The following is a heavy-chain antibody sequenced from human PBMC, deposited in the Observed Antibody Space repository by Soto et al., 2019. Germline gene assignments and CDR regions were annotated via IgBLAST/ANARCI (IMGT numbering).Heavy chain of an antibody. V-gene: IGHV3-23*01. CDR1: GFTFSSYA. J-gene: IGHJ4*02. D-gene: IGHD6-19*01. CDR3: AKDLDSSGWSTLLFDY. Sequence: GGSLRLSCAASGFTFSSYAMSWVRQAPGKGLEWVSAISGSGGSTYYADSVKGRFTISRDNSKNTLYLQMNSLRAEDTAVYYCAKDLDSSGWSTLLFDYWGQGTLVTVSS. CDR2: ISGSGGST.